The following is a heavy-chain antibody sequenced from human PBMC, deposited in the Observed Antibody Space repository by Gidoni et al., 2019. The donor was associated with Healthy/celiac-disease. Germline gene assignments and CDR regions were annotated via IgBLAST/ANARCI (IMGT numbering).Heavy chain of an antibody. J-gene: IGHJ5*02. CDR3: AIGYSSGSLGFDP. Sequence: QVQLQEPGPGLVKPPGPLSLPCPVDGGSISSSNWWSWVRQPPGKGLEWIGEIYHSGSTNYNPSLKSRVTISVDKSKNQFSLKLSSVTAADTAVYYCAIGYSSGSLGFDPWGQGTLVTVSS. CDR2: IYHSGST. D-gene: IGHD6-19*01. V-gene: IGHV4-4*03. CDR1: GGSISSSNW.